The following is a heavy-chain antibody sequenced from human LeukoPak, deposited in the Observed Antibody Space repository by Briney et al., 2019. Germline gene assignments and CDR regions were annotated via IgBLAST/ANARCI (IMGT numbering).Heavy chain of an antibody. Sequence: SVTLSLTCTVSGGSISSYYWSWIRQPPGKGLEWIGYIYYSGSTNYNPSFKSRVTISVDTSKNQFSLKLSSVTAADTAVYYCARYGLVVVPAAMGDDAFDIWGQGTMVTVSS. D-gene: IGHD2-2*01. CDR1: GGSISSYY. CDR2: IYYSGST. V-gene: IGHV4-59*01. J-gene: IGHJ3*02. CDR3: ARYGLVVVPAAMGDDAFDI.